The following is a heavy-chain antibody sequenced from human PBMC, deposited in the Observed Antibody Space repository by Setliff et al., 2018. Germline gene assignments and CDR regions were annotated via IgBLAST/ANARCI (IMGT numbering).Heavy chain of an antibody. CDR2: IYTSGAT. V-gene: IGHV4-61*02. Sequence: SETLSLTCTVSGASPRSGSYYWSWIRQPAGKGLEWIGRIYTSGATTYSPSLKSRVSISADTSKNLLSLTLKSVTAADTAVYYCAKEHVVISYVSNTHQHYGMDVWGQGTTVTVSS. D-gene: IGHD2-21*01. J-gene: IGHJ6*02. CDR1: GASPRSGSYY. CDR3: AKEHVVISYVSNTHQHYGMDV.